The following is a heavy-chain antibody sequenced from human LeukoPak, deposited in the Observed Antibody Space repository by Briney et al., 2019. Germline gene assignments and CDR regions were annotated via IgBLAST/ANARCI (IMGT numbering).Heavy chain of an antibody. CDR3: TSWGDTTAEYFQR. J-gene: IGHJ1*01. CDR1: GFTFNRCW. CDR2: INPDGRDT. Sequence: PGGSLRLSCVVSGFTFNRCWMNWVRQAPGKELEWVAHINPDGRDTYYVDSVKGRFTISRDNAQSSMYLQMNSLRVEDTAVYYCTSWGDTTAEYFQRWGQGTLVTVSS. V-gene: IGHV3-7*01. D-gene: IGHD2-21*02.